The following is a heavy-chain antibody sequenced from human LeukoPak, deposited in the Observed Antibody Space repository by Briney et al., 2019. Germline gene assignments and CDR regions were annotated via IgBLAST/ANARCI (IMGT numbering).Heavy chain of an antibody. V-gene: IGHV1-18*01. CDR2: ISAYNGNT. Sequence: ASVKVSCKASGYTFTSYGISWVRQALGQGLEWMGWISAYNGNTNYAQKLLGRVTMTTDTSTSTAYIELRSLRSDDTAVYCCARVDTAMVTWFDYWGQGTLVTVSS. CDR3: ARVDTAMVTWFDY. J-gene: IGHJ4*02. D-gene: IGHD5-18*01. CDR1: GYTFTSYG.